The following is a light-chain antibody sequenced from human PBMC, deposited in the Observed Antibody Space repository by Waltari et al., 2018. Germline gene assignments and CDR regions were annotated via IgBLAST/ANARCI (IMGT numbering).Light chain of an antibody. J-gene: IGKJ2*01. CDR1: QNITNS. Sequence: DIQMTQSPSSLSASVGDRVTISCRASQNITNSLNWYQQKPGKAPRLLIYAASSLQGGVPSRFSASGSGTEFTLTISSLQPEDFATYYCQQSYSTPYTFGQGTKLEIK. CDR3: QQSYSTPYT. V-gene: IGKV1-39*01. CDR2: AAS.